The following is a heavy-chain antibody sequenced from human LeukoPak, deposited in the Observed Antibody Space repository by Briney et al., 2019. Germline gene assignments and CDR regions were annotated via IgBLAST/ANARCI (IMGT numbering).Heavy chain of an antibody. Sequence: GGSLRLSRAASGFTFSSYSMNWVRQAPGKGLEWVSSISSSSSYIYYADSVKGRFTISRDNAKNSLYLQMNSLRAEDTAVYYCARGQCSGGSCYNLYWGQGTLVTVSS. D-gene: IGHD2-15*01. CDR2: ISSSSSYI. CDR1: GFTFSSYS. V-gene: IGHV3-21*01. CDR3: ARGQCSGGSCYNLY. J-gene: IGHJ4*02.